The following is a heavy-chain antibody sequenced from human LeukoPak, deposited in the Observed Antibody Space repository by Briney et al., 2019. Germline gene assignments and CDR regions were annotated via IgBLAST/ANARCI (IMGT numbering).Heavy chain of an antibody. D-gene: IGHD5-12*01. V-gene: IGHV3-23*01. CDR2: ISASGGST. CDR1: GFTFSSYA. J-gene: IGHJ4*02. CDR3: AKVSGYAETFDY. Sequence: GGSLRLSCAASGFTFSSYAMSWVRQAPGKGLEWVSAISASGGSTYYADSVKGRFTISRDNSKNTLYLQMNSLRAEDTAVYYCAKVSGYAETFDYWGQGTLVTVSS.